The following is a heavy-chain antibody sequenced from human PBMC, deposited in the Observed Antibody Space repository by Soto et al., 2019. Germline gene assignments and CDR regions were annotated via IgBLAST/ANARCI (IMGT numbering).Heavy chain of an antibody. D-gene: IGHD5-12*01. Sequence: SGPTLVNPTQTLTLTFTFSGFSLSTSGMCVSWIRQPPGKALEWLALIDWDDDKYYSTSLKTRLTISKDTSKNQVVLTMTNMDPVDTATYYCARRQWLRANDAFDIWGQGTMVTVSS. V-gene: IGHV2-70*01. CDR1: GFSLSTSGMC. CDR2: IDWDDDK. CDR3: ARRQWLRANDAFDI. J-gene: IGHJ3*02.